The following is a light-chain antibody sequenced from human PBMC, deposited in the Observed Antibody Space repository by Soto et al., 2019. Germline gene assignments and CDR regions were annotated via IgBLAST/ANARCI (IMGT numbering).Light chain of an antibody. CDR2: DVS. J-gene: IGLJ1*01. CDR1: SSDVGGYNY. V-gene: IGLV2-14*01. CDR3: SSYTSSSTLYV. Sequence: QSALTQPASVSGSPGQSITISCTGTSSDVGGYNYVSWYQQHPGKAPKLMIYDVSNRPSGVSNRFSGSKSGNTASLTISGLQAEDAADYYCSSYTSSSTLYVFATGTKFTFL.